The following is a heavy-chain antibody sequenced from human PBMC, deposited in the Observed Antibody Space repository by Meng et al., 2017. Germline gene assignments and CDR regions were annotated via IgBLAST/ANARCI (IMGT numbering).Heavy chain of an antibody. CDR2: VDPEDGET. J-gene: IGHJ5*02. D-gene: IGHD1-26*01. CDR1: GYTFTDYY. CDR3: ATDLYRDWFDP. Sequence: VQLVPFGAEGKKPGATVNISCKVSGYTFTDYYMHWVQQAPGKGLEWMGLVDPEDGETIYAEKFQGRVTITADTSTDTAYMELSSLRSEDTAVYYCATDLYRDWFDPWGQGTLVTVSS. V-gene: IGHV1-69-2*01.